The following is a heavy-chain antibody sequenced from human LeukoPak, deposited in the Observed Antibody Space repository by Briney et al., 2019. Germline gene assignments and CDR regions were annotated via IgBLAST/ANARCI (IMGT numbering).Heavy chain of an antibody. Sequence: PEGSLRLSCAASGFTFSSYAMHWVRQAPGKGLELVAVISYDGSNKYYADSVKGRFTISRDNSKSTLYLQMNSLRAEDTAVYYCARAGGGYYDYYFDYWGQGTLVNVSS. CDR2: ISYDGSNK. V-gene: IGHV3-30-3*01. CDR3: ARAGGGYYDYYFDY. CDR1: GFTFSSYA. J-gene: IGHJ4*02. D-gene: IGHD3-22*01.